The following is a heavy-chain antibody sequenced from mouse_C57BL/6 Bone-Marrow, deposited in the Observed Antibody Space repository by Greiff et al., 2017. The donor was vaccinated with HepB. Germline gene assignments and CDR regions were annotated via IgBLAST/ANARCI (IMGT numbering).Heavy chain of an antibody. CDR3: ARSEVWYPYYFDY. Sequence: QVQLQQPGAELVKPGASVKLSCKASGYTFTSYWMQWVKQRPGQGLEWIGVIDPSDSYTNYNQKFKGKATLTVDTSSSTAYMQLSSLTSEDSAVYYCARSEVWYPYYFDYWGQGTTLTVSS. J-gene: IGHJ2*01. V-gene: IGHV1-50*01. CDR2: IDPSDSYT. D-gene: IGHD2-10*02. CDR1: GYTFTSYW.